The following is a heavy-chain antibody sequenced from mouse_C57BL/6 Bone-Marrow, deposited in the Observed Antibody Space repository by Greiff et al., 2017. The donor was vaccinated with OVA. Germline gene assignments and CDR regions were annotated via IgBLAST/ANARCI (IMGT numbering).Heavy chain of an antibody. J-gene: IGHJ2*01. D-gene: IGHD1-1*01. CDR3: ARSGITTDYFDY. V-gene: IGHV1-50*01. CDR1: GYTFTSYW. Sequence: QVHVKQPGAELVKPGASVKLSCKASGYTFTSYWMQWVKQRPGQGLEWIGEIDPSDSYTNYNQKFKGKATLTVDTSSSTAYMQLSSLTSEDSAVYYCARSGITTDYFDYWGQGTTLTVSS. CDR2: IDPSDSYT.